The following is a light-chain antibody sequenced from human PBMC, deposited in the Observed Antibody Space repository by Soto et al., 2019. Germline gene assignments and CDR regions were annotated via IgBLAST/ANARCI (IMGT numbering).Light chain of an antibody. CDR2: GNS. V-gene: IGLV1-40*01. CDR3: QSYDSSLSGSYV. J-gene: IGLJ1*01. Sequence: QSVLTQPPSVSGATGQRVTISCTGSSYNIGAGYDVHWYQQLPGTAPKLLIYGNSNRPSGVPDRFSGSKSGTSASLAITGLQAEDEADYYCQSYDSSLSGSYVFGTGTKVTVL. CDR1: SYNIGAGYD.